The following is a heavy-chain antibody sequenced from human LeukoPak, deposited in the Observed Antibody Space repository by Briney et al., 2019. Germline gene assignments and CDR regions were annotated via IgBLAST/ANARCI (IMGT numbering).Heavy chain of an antibody. CDR2: INPNSGGT. J-gene: IGHJ3*02. D-gene: IGHD2-21*01. CDR3: ARVKPSGPKNAFDI. V-gene: IGHV1-2*02. Sequence: ASVKVSCKASGYTFTGYYMHWVRQAPGQGLEWMGWINPNSGGTNYAQKFQGRVTMTRDTSTSTAYMELSRLRSDDTAVYYCARVKPSGPKNAFDIWGQGTMVTVSS. CDR1: GYTFTGYY.